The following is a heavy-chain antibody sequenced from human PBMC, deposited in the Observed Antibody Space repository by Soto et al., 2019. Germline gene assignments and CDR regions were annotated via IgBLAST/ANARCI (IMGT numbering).Heavy chain of an antibody. V-gene: IGHV4-39*01. J-gene: IGHJ4*02. Sequence: QLQLQESGPGLVKPSETLSLTCTVSGGSISSSDSYWGWIRQPPGKGLEWIGSIYYSGSTYYNPSLRSRVTITVDTSKNLCSLKLSLVTAADPAVYYCASCLAGSCYRSDYWGQGALVTVSS. CDR2: IYYSGST. D-gene: IGHD2-15*01. CDR1: GGSISSSDSY. CDR3: ASCLAGSCYRSDY.